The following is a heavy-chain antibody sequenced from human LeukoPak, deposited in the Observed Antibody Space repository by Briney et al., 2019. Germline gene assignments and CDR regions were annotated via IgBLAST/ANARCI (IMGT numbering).Heavy chain of an antibody. V-gene: IGHV4-39*07. CDR2: IYYSGST. CDR3: ARPQRGYSTYDGFDI. Sequence: KPSETLSLTCTVSGGSISSSSYYWGWIRQPPGKGLEWIGSIYYSGSTYYNPSLKSRVTISVDTSKNQFSLKLRSVTAADTAVYYCARPQRGYSTYDGFDIWGQGTMVTVSS. CDR1: GGSISSSSYY. J-gene: IGHJ3*02. D-gene: IGHD3-3*01.